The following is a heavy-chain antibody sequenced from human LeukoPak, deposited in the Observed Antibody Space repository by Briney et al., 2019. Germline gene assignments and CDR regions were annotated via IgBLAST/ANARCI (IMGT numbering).Heavy chain of an antibody. V-gene: IGHV3-74*01. Sequence: QTGGSLRLSCAASGFTFSSYWMHWVRRVPGKGLVWVSRINGDGSSTSYASSVKCRFTISRDNATNTLYLQMNSLRADDTAVYFCTRDRPVVCSSTSCYPRFDYWGQGTLVTVSS. CDR1: GFTFSSYW. D-gene: IGHD2-2*01. J-gene: IGHJ4*02. CDR3: TRDRPVVCSSTSCYPRFDY. CDR2: INGDGSST.